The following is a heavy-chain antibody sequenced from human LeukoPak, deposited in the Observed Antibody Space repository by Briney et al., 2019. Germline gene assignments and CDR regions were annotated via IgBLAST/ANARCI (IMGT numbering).Heavy chain of an antibody. D-gene: IGHD4-17*01. Sequence: PGRSLRLSCAASGFSFDDYAMHWVRQAPGKGLEWVSGISWNSGRIGYADSVKGRFTISRDNAKNSLYLQMNSLRAEDTAVYYCARLRDYGDFYFDYWGQGTLVTVSS. J-gene: IGHJ4*02. CDR1: GFSFDDYA. V-gene: IGHV3-9*01. CDR3: ARLRDYGDFYFDY. CDR2: ISWNSGRI.